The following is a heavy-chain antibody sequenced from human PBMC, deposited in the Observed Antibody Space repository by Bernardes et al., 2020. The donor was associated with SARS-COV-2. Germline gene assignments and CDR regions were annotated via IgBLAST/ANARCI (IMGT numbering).Heavy chain of an antibody. J-gene: IGHJ6*02. D-gene: IGHD2-2*01. CDR3: ATVPAAPTYYYYGMDI. Sequence: ASVKVSCQVSGYTLTELSMHWVRQAPGKGLAWMGGFDPEDGETIYARKFHGRVTITEDTPPNTAYMELSRLRSEDTAVYYCATVPAAPTYYYYGMDIWRQGTTVTVSS. CDR1: GYTLTELS. V-gene: IGHV1-24*01. CDR2: FDPEDGET.